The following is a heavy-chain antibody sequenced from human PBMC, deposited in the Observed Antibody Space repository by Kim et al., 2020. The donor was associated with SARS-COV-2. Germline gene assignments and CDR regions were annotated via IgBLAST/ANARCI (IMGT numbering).Heavy chain of an antibody. CDR3: AAAGYTYSQSYFDY. D-gene: IGHD5-18*01. J-gene: IGHJ4*02. Sequence: NPSLQIRVPMSADISKNQFSLTLTSVTAADTAVYYCAAAGYTYSQSYFDYWGPGILVTVSS. V-gene: IGHV4-4*07.